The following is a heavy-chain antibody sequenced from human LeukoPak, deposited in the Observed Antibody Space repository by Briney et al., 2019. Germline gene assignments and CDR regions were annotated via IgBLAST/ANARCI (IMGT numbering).Heavy chain of an antibody. D-gene: IGHD6-13*01. CDR1: GFSLSTSGVG. Sequence: SGPTLVNPTQTLTLTCTFSGFSLSTSGVGVAWIRQPPGKGLEWIGSIYYSGNTYYNPSLESRVTISVDTSKNQFSLKLRSVTAADTAVYYCARDPAYSNPFYYHYYYMDVWGKGTTVTVSS. CDR3: ARDPAYSNPFYYHYYYMDV. CDR2: IYYSGNT. J-gene: IGHJ6*03. V-gene: IGHV4-39*07.